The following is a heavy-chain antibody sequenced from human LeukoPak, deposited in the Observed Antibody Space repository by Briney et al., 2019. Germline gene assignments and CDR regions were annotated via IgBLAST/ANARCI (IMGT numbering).Heavy chain of an antibody. D-gene: IGHD3-9*01. V-gene: IGHV1-18*01. CDR2: ISAYNGNT. CDR1: GYTFTSYG. CDR3: ARVPPTYYDILTGYYGY. J-gene: IGHJ4*02. Sequence: ASVKVSCKASGYTFTSYGISWVRQAPGQGLEWMGWISAYNGNTNYAQKLQGRVTMTTDTSTSTAYMELRSLRSDDTAVYYCARVPPTYYDILTGYYGYWGQGTLVTVSS.